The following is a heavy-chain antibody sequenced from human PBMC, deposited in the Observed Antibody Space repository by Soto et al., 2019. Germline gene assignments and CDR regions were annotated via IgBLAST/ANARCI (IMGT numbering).Heavy chain of an antibody. Sequence: SGPTLVNPTQTLTLTCTFSGFSLSTSGVGVGWIRQPPGKALERLALIYWDDDKRYSPSLKSRLTITKDTSKNQVVLTMTNMDPVDTATYYCAHLVVPAAISPGFAFDIWGQGTMVTVSS. D-gene: IGHD2-2*02. CDR3: AHLVVPAAISPGFAFDI. J-gene: IGHJ3*02. V-gene: IGHV2-5*02. CDR2: IYWDDDK. CDR1: GFSLSTSGVG.